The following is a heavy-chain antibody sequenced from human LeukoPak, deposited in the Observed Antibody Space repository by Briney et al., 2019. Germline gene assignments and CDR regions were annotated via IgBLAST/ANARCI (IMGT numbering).Heavy chain of an antibody. V-gene: IGHV1-2*02. CDR2: INPNSGGT. D-gene: IGHD3-10*01. Sequence: GASVKVSCKASGYTFTGYYMHWVRQAPGQGLEWMGWINPNSGGTNYAQKFQGRVTMTRDTSISTAYMELSRLRSDDTAVYYCARVGTRGVNYYYYMDVWGKGTTVTISS. J-gene: IGHJ6*03. CDR1: GYTFTGYY. CDR3: ARVGTRGVNYYYYMDV.